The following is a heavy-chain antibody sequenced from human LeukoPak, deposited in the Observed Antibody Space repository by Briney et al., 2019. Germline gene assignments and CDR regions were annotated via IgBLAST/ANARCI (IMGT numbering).Heavy chain of an antibody. J-gene: IGHJ3*02. Sequence: ASVKVSCKVSGYTLSDLAMHWVRQAPGKGLEWMGGLDPEDGEAIYAQPLQGRVTMTEDTSSDTAYMVLSSLRSEDTAVYYCATRNFGDYGAFDIWGQGTMVIVSS. CDR3: ATRNFGDYGAFDI. V-gene: IGHV1-24*01. CDR2: LDPEDGEA. CDR1: GYTLSDLA. D-gene: IGHD4-17*01.